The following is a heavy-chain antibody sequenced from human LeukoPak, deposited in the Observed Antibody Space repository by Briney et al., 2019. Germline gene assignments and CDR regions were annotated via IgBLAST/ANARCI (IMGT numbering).Heavy chain of an antibody. J-gene: IGHJ4*02. CDR1: GGSFSGYY. CDR2: INHSGST. V-gene: IGHV4-34*01. Sequence: SETLSLTCAVYGGSFSGYYWSWIRQPPGKGLEWIGEINHSGSTNYNPSLKSRVTISVDTSKNQFSLKLSSVTAADTAVYYCARTALWLDPGGHPDYWGQGTLVTVSS. CDR3: ARTALWLDPGGHPDY. D-gene: IGHD2-8*02.